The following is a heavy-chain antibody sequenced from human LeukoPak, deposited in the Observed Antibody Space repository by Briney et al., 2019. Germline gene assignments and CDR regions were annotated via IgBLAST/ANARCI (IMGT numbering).Heavy chain of an antibody. Sequence: GGSLRLSCAASGFTFSSYAISWVRQAPGKGLEWVSTITSSGGSTYYADSVKGRFTISRDNSKNTLFLQTNSLRAEYTAVYYCAKGSLTIWYAFDIWGQGTMVTVSS. CDR3: AKGSLTIWYAFDI. V-gene: IGHV3-23*01. J-gene: IGHJ3*02. CDR2: ITSSGGST. CDR1: GFTFSSYA. D-gene: IGHD2-8*02.